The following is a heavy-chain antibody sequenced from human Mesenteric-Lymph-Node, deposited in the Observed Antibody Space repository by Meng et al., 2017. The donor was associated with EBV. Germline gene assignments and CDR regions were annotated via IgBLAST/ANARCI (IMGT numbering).Heavy chain of an antibody. CDR1: GGSFSGYN. CDR3: ARGAIFGIVITYFDY. V-gene: IGHV4-34*01. CDR2: ISQSGDT. J-gene: IGHJ4*02. Sequence: QAQIQQWGAGLVAPSETLSLTCEASGGSFSGYNWSWIRQPPGKGLEYIGEISQSGDTTYNPSLKSRVTISVDRSRNQFSLKMASVTAADTAVYYCARGAIFGIVITYFDYWSQGTLVTVSS. D-gene: IGHD3-3*02.